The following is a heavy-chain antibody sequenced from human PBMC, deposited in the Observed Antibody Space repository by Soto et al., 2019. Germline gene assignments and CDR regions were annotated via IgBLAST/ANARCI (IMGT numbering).Heavy chain of an antibody. Sequence: EVRLVQSGGGLVQPGGSLRLSCAASLFIVSDNYMSWVRQAPGKGLEWVSLIYSGGGTDYAESVKGRFTISRDNSQNTLYLQMKSLKAEDTGIYYCATRMTTAPYWGQGTVVTVSS. CDR1: LFIVSDNY. CDR2: IYSGGGT. J-gene: IGHJ4*02. V-gene: IGHV3-66*01. D-gene: IGHD4-17*01. CDR3: ATRMTTAPY.